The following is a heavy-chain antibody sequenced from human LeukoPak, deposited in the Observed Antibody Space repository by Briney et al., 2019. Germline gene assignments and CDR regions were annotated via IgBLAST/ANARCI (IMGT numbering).Heavy chain of an antibody. CDR2: IYYSGST. V-gene: IGHV4-39*01. D-gene: IGHD2-15*01. J-gene: IGHJ5*02. CDR3: ASSVVAATPNWFDP. Sequence: SETLSLTCTVSGGSISSSSYYWGWIRQPPGKGLEWIGSIYYSGSTYYNPSLKSRVTISVDTSKNQFSLKLSSVTAADTAVYYCASSVVAATPNWFDPWGQGTLVTVSS. CDR1: GGSISSSSYY.